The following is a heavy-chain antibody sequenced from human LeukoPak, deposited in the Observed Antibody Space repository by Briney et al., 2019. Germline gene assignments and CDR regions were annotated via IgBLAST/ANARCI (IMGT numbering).Heavy chain of an antibody. Sequence: PSETLSLTCAVYGGSFSGYYWSWIRQPPGKGLEWIGEINHSGSTNYNPSLKSRVTISVGTSKNQFSLKLSSVTAADTAVYYCARGHVAAAPDYWGQGTLVTVSS. CDR3: ARGHVAAAPDY. CDR2: INHSGST. CDR1: GGSFSGYY. D-gene: IGHD6-13*01. J-gene: IGHJ4*02. V-gene: IGHV4-34*01.